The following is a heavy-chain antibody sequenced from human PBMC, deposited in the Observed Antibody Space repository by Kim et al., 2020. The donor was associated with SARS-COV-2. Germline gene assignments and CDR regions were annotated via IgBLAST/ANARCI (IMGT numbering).Heavy chain of an antibody. CDR2: IDNGGTNA. D-gene: IGHD3-3*01. J-gene: IGHJ4*02. V-gene: IGHV3-74*01. CDR3: VREYYDFWY. Sequence: GGSLRLSCAGSGFPFSSYWMHWVRQAPGKGPVWVSRIDNGGTNAVYADSLGGRFTISRDNAKNTLFLQMNSLRVEDTAVYYCVREYYDFWYWVQVTLVTVSS. CDR1: GFPFSSYW.